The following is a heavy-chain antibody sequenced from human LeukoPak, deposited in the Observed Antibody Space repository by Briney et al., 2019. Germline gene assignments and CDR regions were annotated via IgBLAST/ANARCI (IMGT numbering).Heavy chain of an antibody. Sequence: GGCLRLSCAASGFTVSRNYMSWVREAPGKGLEWGSVIYIAGDTYHSDSVKGRFTISRDNSINTLYLQMNSLRPEDTAVYYCARVCGYGWGSYLGYFDYWGQGTLVTVSS. J-gene: IGHJ4*02. CDR3: ARVCGYGWGSYLGYFDY. V-gene: IGHV3-53*05. CDR2: IYIAGDT. D-gene: IGHD3-10*01. CDR1: GFTVSRNY.